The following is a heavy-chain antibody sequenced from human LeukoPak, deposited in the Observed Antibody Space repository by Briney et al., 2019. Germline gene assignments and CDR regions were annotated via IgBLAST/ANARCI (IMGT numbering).Heavy chain of an antibody. CDR2: IRSKAYGGTT. V-gene: IGHV3-49*04. CDR1: GFTLGDYA. CDR3: TRSRIVVVTAVPDAFDI. D-gene: IGHD2-21*02. Sequence: GRSLRLSCTASGFTLGDYAMSWVRQAPGKGLEWVGFIRSKAYGGTTEYAASVKGRFTISRDDSKSIAYLQMNSLKTEDTAVYYCTRSRIVVVTAVPDAFDIWGQGTMVTVSS. J-gene: IGHJ3*02.